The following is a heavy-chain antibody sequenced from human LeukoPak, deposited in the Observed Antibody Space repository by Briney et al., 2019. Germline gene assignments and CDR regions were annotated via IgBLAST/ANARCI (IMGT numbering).Heavy chain of an antibody. Sequence: SETLSLTCTVSGGSISGYYWSWIRHPAGKGLEWIGRIYISGSTNYNPSLKTRVTMSTDTSNNYFSLRLSSVTAADTAVYYCARGRDGNPFNDAFDIWGLGTVVTVSS. CDR2: IYISGST. J-gene: IGHJ3*02. V-gene: IGHV4-4*07. D-gene: IGHD4-23*01. CDR3: ARGRDGNPFNDAFDI. CDR1: GGSISGYY.